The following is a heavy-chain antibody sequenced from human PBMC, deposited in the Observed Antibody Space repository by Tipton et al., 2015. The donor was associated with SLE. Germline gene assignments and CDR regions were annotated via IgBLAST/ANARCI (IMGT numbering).Heavy chain of an antibody. CDR1: GGSISSGGYY. J-gene: IGHJ3*02. CDR2: IYTSGST. V-gene: IGHV4-61*09. CDR3: ARRHSSSWSGPIYAFDI. D-gene: IGHD6-13*01. Sequence: TLSLTCTVSGGSISSGGYYWSWIRQPAGKGLEWLGHIYTSGSTTYNPSLKSRVTISVDTSKNQFSLKLSSVTAADTAVYYCARRHSSSWSGPIYAFDIWGQGTMVTVSS.